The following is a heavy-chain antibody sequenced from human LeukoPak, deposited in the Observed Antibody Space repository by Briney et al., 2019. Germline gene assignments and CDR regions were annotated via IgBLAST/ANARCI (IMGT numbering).Heavy chain of an antibody. J-gene: IGHJ5*02. CDR1: GFTFSDYY. Sequence: GGSLRLSCAASGFTFSDYYMSWIRQAPGKGLEWVSYISSSGSTIYYADSVKGRFTISRDNAKNSLYLQMNSLRAEDTAVYYCARDRGLRGCSPRGAGNWFDPWGQGTLVTVSS. CDR3: ARDRGLRGCSPRGAGNWFDP. CDR2: ISSSGSTI. D-gene: IGHD5-18*01. V-gene: IGHV3-11*01.